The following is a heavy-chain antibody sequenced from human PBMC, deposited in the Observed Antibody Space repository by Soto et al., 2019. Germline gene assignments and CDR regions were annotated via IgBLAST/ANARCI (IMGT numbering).Heavy chain of an antibody. Sequence: QVHLVQSGGEVKKPGASVKVSCKASGYTFTAYGISWVRQAPGQGLEWIGWISPNNGNTKSAQKFQGRVTMTTDTSTDTAYLELRSLRADDTAVYYCARDRSSENYLEWIEYWGQGALVTVSS. CDR3: ARDRSSENYLEWIEY. CDR1: GYTFTAYG. V-gene: IGHV1-18*01. CDR2: ISPNNGNT. D-gene: IGHD2-2*01. J-gene: IGHJ4*02.